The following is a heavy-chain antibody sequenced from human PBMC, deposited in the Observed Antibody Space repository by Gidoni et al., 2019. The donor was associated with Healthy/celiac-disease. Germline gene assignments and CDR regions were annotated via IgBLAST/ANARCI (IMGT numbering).Heavy chain of an antibody. CDR3: ARGTRDGYNYAFDI. CDR1: GGSFSGYY. V-gene: IGHV4-34*01. CDR2: INHSGSP. D-gene: IGHD5-12*01. J-gene: IGHJ3*02. Sequence: QVQLQQWGAGLLKPSETLSLTCAVYGGSFSGYYWSWIRQPPGKGLEWIGEINHSGSPNYNPSLKSRVTISVDTSKNQFSLKLSSVTAADTAVYYCARGTRDGYNYAFDIWGQGTMVTVSS.